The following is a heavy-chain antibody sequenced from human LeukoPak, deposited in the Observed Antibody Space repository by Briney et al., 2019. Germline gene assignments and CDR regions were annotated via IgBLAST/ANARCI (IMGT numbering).Heavy chain of an antibody. CDR3: ASHDSRGWGGIDY. CDR2: IYYGGRS. D-gene: IGHD6-19*01. V-gene: IGHV4-39*01. CDR1: GGSINSSSFY. Sequence: PSETLSLTCTVSGGSINSSSFYWAWIRQPPGKGPEWIGSIYYGGRSYYRPSLKSRLTIYVATSKIQCFLKLISVSATDPAVYYCASHDSRGWGGIDYWGQGALVTVS. J-gene: IGHJ4*02.